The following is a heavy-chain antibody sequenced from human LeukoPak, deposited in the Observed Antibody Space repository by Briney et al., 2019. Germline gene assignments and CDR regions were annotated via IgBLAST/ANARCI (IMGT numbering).Heavy chain of an antibody. CDR1: GFTFSSYS. V-gene: IGHV3-48*02. D-gene: IGHD3-10*01. CDR3: ARDDYYGSGSYSYYFDY. CDR2: IGSSSSTI. Sequence: GGSLRLSCAASGFTFSSYSMNWVRQAPGKGLEWVSYIGSSSSTIYYADSVKGRFTISRDNAKNSLYLQMNSLRDEDTAVYYCARDDYYGSGSYSYYFDYWGQGTLVTVSS. J-gene: IGHJ4*02.